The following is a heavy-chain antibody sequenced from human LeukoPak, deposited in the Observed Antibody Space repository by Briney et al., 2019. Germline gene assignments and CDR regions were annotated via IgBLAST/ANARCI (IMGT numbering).Heavy chain of an antibody. CDR2: IYYSGST. V-gene: IGHV4-59*08. CDR3: ARHHYDSSGYYYHYFDY. Sequence: PSETLSLTCTVSGGSISSYYWSWIRQPPGKGLEWIGYIYYSGSTNYNPSLKSRVTISVDTSKNQFSLKLSAVTAADTAVYYCARHHYDSSGYYYHYFDYWGQGTLVTVSS. D-gene: IGHD3-22*01. J-gene: IGHJ4*02. CDR1: GGSISSYY.